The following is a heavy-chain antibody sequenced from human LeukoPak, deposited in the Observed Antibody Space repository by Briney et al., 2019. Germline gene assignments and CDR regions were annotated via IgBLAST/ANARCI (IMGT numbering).Heavy chain of an antibody. V-gene: IGHV4-31*03. CDR1: GGSIGSGGYY. D-gene: IGHD5-18*01. J-gene: IGHJ4*02. Sequence: SQTLSLTCTVSGGSIGSGGYYWSWIRQHPGKGLEWIGYIYYSGSTYYNPSLKSRVTISVDTSKNQFSLKLSSVTAADTAVYYCASGQLWLDFDYWGQGTLVTVSS. CDR3: ASGQLWLDFDY. CDR2: IYYSGST.